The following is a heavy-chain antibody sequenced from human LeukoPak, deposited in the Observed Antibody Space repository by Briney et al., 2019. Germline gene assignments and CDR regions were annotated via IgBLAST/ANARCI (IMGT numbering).Heavy chain of an antibody. D-gene: IGHD3-3*01. V-gene: IGHV3-30*18. CDR2: ISYDGGNK. CDR3: AKDYYDFWSGGVVHYGVDV. Sequence: GGSLRLSCAASEFNFSFYWMTWVRQAPGKGLEWVALISYDGGNKYYADSVKGRFTISRDKFKNTLYLQMNSLRTEDTAVYYCAKDYYDFWSGGVVHYGVDVWGQGTTVTVSS. J-gene: IGHJ6*02. CDR1: EFNFSFYW.